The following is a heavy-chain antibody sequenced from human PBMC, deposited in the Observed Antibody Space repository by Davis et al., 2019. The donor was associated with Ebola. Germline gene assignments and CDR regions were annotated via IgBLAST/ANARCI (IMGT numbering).Heavy chain of an antibody. V-gene: IGHV4-34*01. D-gene: IGHD6-13*01. CDR2: INHSGST. J-gene: IGHJ6*02. Sequence: PGGSLRLSCAVYGGSFSGYYWSWIRQPPGKGLEWIGEINHSGSTNYNPSLKSRVTISVDTSKNQFSLKLSSVTAADTAVYYCARWKSQLVPLYYYYYGMDVWGQGTTVTVSS. CDR3: ARWKSQLVPLYYYYYGMDV. CDR1: GGSFSGYY.